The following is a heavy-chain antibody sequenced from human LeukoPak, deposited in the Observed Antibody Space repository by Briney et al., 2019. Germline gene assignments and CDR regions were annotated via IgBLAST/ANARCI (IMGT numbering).Heavy chain of an antibody. CDR1: GFTFSSYG. Sequence: GGSLRLSCAASGFTFSSYGMSWVRQAPGKGLEWVSGINWNGGSTGYADSVKGRFTISRDNAKNSVYLQMNSLRAEDTALYYCARGGVRTYMDVWGKGTTVTVSS. CDR3: ARGGVRTYMDV. V-gene: IGHV3-20*04. D-gene: IGHD2-2*01. J-gene: IGHJ6*03. CDR2: INWNGGST.